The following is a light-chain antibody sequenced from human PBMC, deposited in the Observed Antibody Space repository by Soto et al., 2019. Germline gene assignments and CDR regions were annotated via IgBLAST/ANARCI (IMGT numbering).Light chain of an antibody. V-gene: IGLV2-14*01. CDR1: SSDLAIYNY. CDR2: QVT. CDR3: SSYTDSSNYV. J-gene: IGLJ1*01. Sequence: QSALGQPASVSGSPGQSITISCTXTSSDLAIYNYVSWYQQQPGKAPKLMIYQVTNRPSGVSNRFSGSRSGNTASLTISGLQAEDEADYYCSSYTDSSNYVFGTGTKVTVL.